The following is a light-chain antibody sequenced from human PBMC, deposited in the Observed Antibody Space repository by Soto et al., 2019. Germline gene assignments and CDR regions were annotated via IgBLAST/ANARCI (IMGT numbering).Light chain of an antibody. CDR3: QQYVTSPSMT. CDR2: AAS. V-gene: IGKV3-20*01. CDR1: ESIGDY. J-gene: IGKJ5*01. Sequence: DIVLTQSPGALSQSPGDRAPLSCWASESIGDYLAGYQQRPGQAPRLLIYAASRRASGTPHRFSGSGSERAFTLAISGLEPADFGVYYCQQYVTSPSMTFGQGTRPEIK.